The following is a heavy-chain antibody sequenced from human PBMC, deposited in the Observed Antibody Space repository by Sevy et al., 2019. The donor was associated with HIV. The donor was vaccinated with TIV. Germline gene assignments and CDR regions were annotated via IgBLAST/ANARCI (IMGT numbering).Heavy chain of an antibody. CDR2: IGGSGGST. Sequence: GGSLRLSCTASGFTFTDYVMNWVRQAPGRGLEWVSSIGGSGGSTHYADSVKGRFTISRDNSKNTLCLQMNSLRAEDTAVYYCATDRISDWFFDSWGQGTLVTVSS. D-gene: IGHD3-9*01. V-gene: IGHV3-23*01. CDR3: ATDRISDWFFDS. J-gene: IGHJ4*02. CDR1: GFTFTDYV.